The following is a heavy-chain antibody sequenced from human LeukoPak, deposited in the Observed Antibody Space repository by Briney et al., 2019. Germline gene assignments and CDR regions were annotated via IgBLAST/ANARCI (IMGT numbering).Heavy chain of an antibody. V-gene: IGHV3-30*18. Sequence: PGRSLRLSCAASGFTFSSYGMHWVRQAPGKGLEWVAVISYDGSNKYYADSVKGRFTISRDNSKNTLYLQMNSLRVEDTAVYYCAKDLRYGGNPNDAFDIWGQGTMVTVSS. CDR2: ISYDGSNK. CDR1: GFTFSSYG. CDR3: AKDLRYGGNPNDAFDI. J-gene: IGHJ3*02. D-gene: IGHD4-23*01.